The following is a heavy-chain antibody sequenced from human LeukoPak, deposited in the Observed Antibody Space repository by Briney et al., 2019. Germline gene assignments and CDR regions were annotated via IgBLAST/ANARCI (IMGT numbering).Heavy chain of an antibody. D-gene: IGHD6-19*01. V-gene: IGHV3-30*03. CDR3: ARAGAQSHWLVAN. CDR1: GFTFSSFG. Sequence: GTSLRLSCAASGFTFSSFGMHWVRQAPGKGLEWVAVISYDGGSKYYADSVKGRFTISRDNFENTLYLQMNSLRTEDTAVYYCARAGAQSHWLVANWGQGILVTVSS. J-gene: IGHJ4*02. CDR2: ISYDGGSK.